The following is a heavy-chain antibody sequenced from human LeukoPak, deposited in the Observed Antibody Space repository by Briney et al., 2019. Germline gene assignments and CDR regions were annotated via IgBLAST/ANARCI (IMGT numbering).Heavy chain of an antibody. D-gene: IGHD3-22*01. J-gene: IGHJ4*02. CDR2: ISAYNGNT. V-gene: IGHV1-18*04. CDR3: ARSFYYYDSSGEDY. Sequence: GASVKVSCKASGYTFTGYWHWVRQAPGQGLEWMGWISAYNGNTNYAQKLQGRVTMTTDTSTSTAYMELRSLRSDDTAVYYCARSFYYYDSSGEDYWGQGTLVTVSS. CDR1: GYTFTGYW.